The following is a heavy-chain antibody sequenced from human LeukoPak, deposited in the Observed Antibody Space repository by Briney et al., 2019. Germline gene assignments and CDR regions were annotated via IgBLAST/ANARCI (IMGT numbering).Heavy chain of an antibody. J-gene: IGHJ4*02. CDR2: IYYSGST. V-gene: IGHV4-39*01. Sequence: SETLSLTCTVSGGSISSSSYYWGWIRQPPGKGLEWIGSIYYSGSTYYNPSLKSRVTISVDTSKNQFSLKLSSVTAADTAVYYCARPTYYYDSSPFSYWGQGTLVTVSS. D-gene: IGHD3-22*01. CDR3: ARPTYYYDSSPFSY. CDR1: GGSISSSSYY.